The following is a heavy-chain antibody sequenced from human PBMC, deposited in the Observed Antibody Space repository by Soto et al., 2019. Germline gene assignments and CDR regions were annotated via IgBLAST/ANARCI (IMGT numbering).Heavy chain of an antibody. CDR1: GGSISSYY. J-gene: IGHJ4*02. CDR3: ARSPVTTYYFDY. D-gene: IGHD4-17*01. V-gene: IGHV4-59*01. Sequence: SETLSLTCTVSGGSISSYYWSWIRQPPGKGLEWIGYIYYSGGTNYNPSLKSRVTISVDTSKNQFSLKLSSVTAADTAVYYCARSPVTTYYFDYWGQGTLVTVSS. CDR2: IYYSGGT.